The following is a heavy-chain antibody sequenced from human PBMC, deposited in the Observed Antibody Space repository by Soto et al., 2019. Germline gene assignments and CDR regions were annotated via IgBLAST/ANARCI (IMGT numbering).Heavy chain of an antibody. CDR2: MNPNSGNT. Sequence: QVQLVQSGAEVKKPGASVKVSCKASGYTFTSYDINWVRQATGQGLEWMGWMNPNSGNTGYAQKFQGRVTMDRNTSIGTAYRELSSLRSEDTAVYYCARERVGEWYFDYWGQGTLVTVSS. CDR3: ARERVGEWYFDY. D-gene: IGHD2-15*01. J-gene: IGHJ4*02. CDR1: GYTFTSYD. V-gene: IGHV1-8*01.